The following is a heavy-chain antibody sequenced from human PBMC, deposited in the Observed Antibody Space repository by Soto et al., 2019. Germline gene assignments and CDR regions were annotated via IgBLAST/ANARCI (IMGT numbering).Heavy chain of an antibody. CDR2: ISGSGGST. Sequence: GGSLRLSCAASGFTFSSYAMSWVRQAPGKGLEWVSAISGSGGSTYYADSVKGRFTISRDNSKNTLYLQMNSLRAEDTAVYYCAKDRDWFGQTPNWFDPWGQGTLVTVSS. CDR3: AKDRDWFGQTPNWFDP. CDR1: GFTFSSYA. J-gene: IGHJ5*02. D-gene: IGHD3-10*01. V-gene: IGHV3-23*01.